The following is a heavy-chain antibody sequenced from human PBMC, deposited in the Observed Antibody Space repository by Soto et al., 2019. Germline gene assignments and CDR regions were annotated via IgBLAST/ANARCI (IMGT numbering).Heavy chain of an antibody. CDR1: GGSISSSSYY. CDR3: ARLVGAMGYYYYGMDV. V-gene: IGHV4-39*01. Sequence: SETLSLTCNVSGGSISSSSYYWGWIRQPPGKGLEWIGSIYYSGSTYYNPSLKSRVTISVDTSKNQFSLKLSSVTAADTAVYYCARLVGAMGYYYYGMDVWGQGTTVTVSS. D-gene: IGHD1-26*01. J-gene: IGHJ6*02. CDR2: IYYSGST.